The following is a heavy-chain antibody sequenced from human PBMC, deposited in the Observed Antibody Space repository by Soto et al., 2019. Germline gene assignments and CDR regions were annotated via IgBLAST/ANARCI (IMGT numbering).Heavy chain of an antibody. V-gene: IGHV3-72*01. D-gene: IGHD6-25*01. Sequence: PGGSLRLSCAASGFIFSDHYMDWIRQAPGKGLEWVGRIRNKANSYSTEYAASVKGRFSISRDDSESSLFLQTNSLKTEDTAVYFCARGSRDNSAHYSAAYWGRG. J-gene: IGHJ4*02. CDR1: GFIFSDHY. CDR2: IRNKANSYST. CDR3: ARGSRDNSAHYSAAY.